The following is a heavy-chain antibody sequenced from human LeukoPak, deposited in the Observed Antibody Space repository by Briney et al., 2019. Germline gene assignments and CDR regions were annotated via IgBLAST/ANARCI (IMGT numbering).Heavy chain of an antibody. V-gene: IGHV4-30-4*08. CDR1: GGSISSGDYY. D-gene: IGHD4-17*01. CDR2: IYYSGST. J-gene: IGHJ4*02. Sequence: PSETLSLTCTVSGGSISSGDYYWSWIRQPPGKGLEWIGYIYYSGSTYYNPSLKSRVTISVDTSKNQFSLKLSSVTAADTAVYYCARQGVTVTTPFDYWGQGTLVTVSS. CDR3: ARQGVTVTTPFDY.